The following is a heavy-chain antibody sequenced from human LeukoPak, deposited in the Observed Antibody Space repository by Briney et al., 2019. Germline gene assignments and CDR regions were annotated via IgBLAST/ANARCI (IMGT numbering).Heavy chain of an antibody. CDR3: AREGGGDAFDI. D-gene: IGHD1-26*01. Sequence: GGSLRLSCAASGFTFSSYEMNWVRQAPGKGLEWVSYISGSGGSIYYADSVKGRFTISRDNAKNSLYLQMNSLRAEDTAVYYSAREGGGDAFDIWGQGTLVTVSS. J-gene: IGHJ3*02. CDR2: ISGSGGSI. V-gene: IGHV3-48*03. CDR1: GFTFSSYE.